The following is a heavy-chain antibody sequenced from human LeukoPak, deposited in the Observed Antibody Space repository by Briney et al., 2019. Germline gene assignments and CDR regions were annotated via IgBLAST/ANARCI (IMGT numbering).Heavy chain of an antibody. CDR3: ARARGDYNWFDP. D-gene: IGHD4-17*01. V-gene: IGHV3-53*04. Sequence: PSETLSLTCTVSGRSISIYYWSWLRQAPGKGLEWVSVIYSGGSTYYADSVKGRFTISRHNSKNTLYLQMNSLRAEDTAVYYCARARGDYNWFDPWGQGTLVTVSS. J-gene: IGHJ5*02. CDR1: GRSISIYY. CDR2: IYSGGST.